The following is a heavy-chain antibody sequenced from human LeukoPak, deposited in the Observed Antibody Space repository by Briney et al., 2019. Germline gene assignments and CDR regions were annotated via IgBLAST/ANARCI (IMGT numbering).Heavy chain of an antibody. CDR1: GFTFKNHG. Sequence: GGSLRLSCATSGFTFKNHGMRWVRQSPGKGLEWVAVIWYDSIYKFYGDSVKGRFSISRDDSKDILYQQMNSLRAEDTAVYYCAREGLGIGAAFDIWGQGTMVTVSS. D-gene: IGHD7-27*01. V-gene: IGHV3-33*01. CDR2: IWYDSIYK. J-gene: IGHJ3*02. CDR3: AREGLGIGAAFDI.